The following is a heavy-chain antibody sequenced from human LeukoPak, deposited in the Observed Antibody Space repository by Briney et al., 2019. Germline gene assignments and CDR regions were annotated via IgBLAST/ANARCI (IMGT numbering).Heavy chain of an antibody. CDR1: GVTFSNYA. Sequence: GGSLRLSCAASGVTFSNYALHWVRQAPGKGLEWVAVISYDGSNKYYADSVKGRFTISRDNSKNTLYLQMNSLRAEDTAVYYCAKGLSSGYSGSDYWGQGTLVTVSS. V-gene: IGHV3-30*04. CDR3: AKGLSSGYSGSDY. J-gene: IGHJ4*02. CDR2: ISYDGSNK. D-gene: IGHD3-22*01.